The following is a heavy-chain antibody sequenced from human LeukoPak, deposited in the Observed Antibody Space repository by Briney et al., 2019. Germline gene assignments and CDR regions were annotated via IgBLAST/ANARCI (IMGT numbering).Heavy chain of an antibody. CDR1: GFSFSSYA. V-gene: IGHV3-30*04. Sequence: GGSLRLSCAASGFSFSSYAMHWVRQAPGKGLEWVAVISYDGSNKYYTGSVKGRFTISRDNSKNTLYLQMNSLRAEDTAVYYCARAPGGYDTSGYYDCWGQGTLVTVSS. CDR2: ISYDGSNK. J-gene: IGHJ4*02. CDR3: ARAPGGYDTSGYYDC. D-gene: IGHD3-22*01.